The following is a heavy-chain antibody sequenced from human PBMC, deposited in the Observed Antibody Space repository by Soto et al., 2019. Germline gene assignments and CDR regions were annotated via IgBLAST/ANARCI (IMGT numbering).Heavy chain of an antibody. D-gene: IGHD3-16*01. CDR1: GGSVSSGDYY. CDR2: IYYGGST. CDR3: ARIPVDPYMMNWVDT. Sequence: QVQLQESGPGLVKPSETLSLTCTVSGGSVSSGDYYWSWIRQPPGKGLEWIGYIYYGGSTNHNPTLTSLVSISVDTYKNQFSLKLHSVTAADTAGYYWARIPVDPYMMNWVDTWGQGTVVTVSS. V-gene: IGHV4-61*08. J-gene: IGHJ5*02.